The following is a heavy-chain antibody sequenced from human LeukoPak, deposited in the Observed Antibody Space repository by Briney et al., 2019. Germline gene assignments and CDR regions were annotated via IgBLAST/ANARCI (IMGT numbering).Heavy chain of an antibody. CDR1: VFTFSNYW. V-gene: IGHV3-7*01. CDR3: ARDDGLRAVDC. D-gene: IGHD3-10*01. J-gene: IGHJ4*02. Sequence: GGSLRLSCAASVFTFSNYWMSWVRQAPGKGLEWVANINPDGGEEYYVDSLKGRFTVSRDNARNSLYLQMNSLRVEDTALYYCARDDGLRAVDCWGQRTLVTVSS. CDR2: INPDGGEE.